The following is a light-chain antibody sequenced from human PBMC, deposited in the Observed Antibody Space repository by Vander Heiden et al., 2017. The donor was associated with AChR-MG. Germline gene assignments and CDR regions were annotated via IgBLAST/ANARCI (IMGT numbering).Light chain of an antibody. J-gene: IGLJ2*01. CDR3: QAWDSSAGVV. Sequence: SYELTQPPSVSVSPGQTAIITCSGDKLGDKYACWYQQKPGQSPVLVIYQDSKRPSGIPERFSGSNSGNTATLTICGTQAMDEADYYCQAWDSSAGVVFGGGTKLTVL. CDR2: QDS. V-gene: IGLV3-1*01. CDR1: KLGDKY.